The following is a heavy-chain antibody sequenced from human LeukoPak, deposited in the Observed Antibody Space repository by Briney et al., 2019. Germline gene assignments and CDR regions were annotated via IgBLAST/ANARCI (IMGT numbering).Heavy chain of an antibody. CDR1: GFTFGSYS. V-gene: IGHV3-48*01. J-gene: IGHJ4*02. D-gene: IGHD6-13*01. CDR2: ISSSSSTI. CDR3: ARESAAAGRYYFDY. Sequence: GGSLRLSCAASGFTFGSYSMNWVRRAPGKGLEWVSYISSSSSTIYYADSVKGRFTISRDNAKNSLYLQMNSLRAEDTAVYYCARESAAAGRYYFDYWGQGTLVTVSS.